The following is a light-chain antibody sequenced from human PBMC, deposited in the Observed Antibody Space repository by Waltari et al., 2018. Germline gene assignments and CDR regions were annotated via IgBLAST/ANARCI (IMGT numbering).Light chain of an antibody. CDR2: EVR. CDR3: SSYSSSNTRL. V-gene: IGLV2-14*01. J-gene: IGLJ2*01. Sequence: QSALTQPASVSGSPGQSITISCTGTSPDVGGHRFVPWYQQHPGKAPKLMIYEVRNRPSGVSDRFSGSKSGNTASLTISGLQAEDEGDYYCSSYSSSNTRLFGGGTKLTVL. CDR1: SPDVGGHRF.